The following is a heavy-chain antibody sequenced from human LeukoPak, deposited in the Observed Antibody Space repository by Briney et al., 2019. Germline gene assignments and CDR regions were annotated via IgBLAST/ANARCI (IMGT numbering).Heavy chain of an antibody. CDR2: IWYDGTNR. V-gene: IGHV3-33*01. CDR3: ARDLDIVALDY. J-gene: IGHJ4*02. CDR1: GFXFSSYG. Sequence: PGRSLRLSCAVSGFXFSSYGIHWVRQAPGKGLEWVAVIWYDGTNRYYADSVKGRFTISRDDSKNTLYLQMDSLRAEDTAVYYCARDLDIVALDYWGQGTLVTVSS. D-gene: IGHD5-12*01.